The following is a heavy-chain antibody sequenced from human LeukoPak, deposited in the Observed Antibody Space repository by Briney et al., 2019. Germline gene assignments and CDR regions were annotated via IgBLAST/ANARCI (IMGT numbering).Heavy chain of an antibody. CDR3: ASLRRVTVTNSYNWFDP. CDR1: GGSISSSSYY. D-gene: IGHD4-17*01. V-gene: IGHV4-61*02. CDR2: IYTSGST. Sequence: SQTLSLTCTVSGGSISSSSYYWSWIRQPAGKGLEWIGRIYTSGSTNYNPSLKSRVTISVDTSKNQFSLKLSSVTAADTAVYYCASLRRVTVTNSYNWFDPWGQGTLVTVSS. J-gene: IGHJ5*02.